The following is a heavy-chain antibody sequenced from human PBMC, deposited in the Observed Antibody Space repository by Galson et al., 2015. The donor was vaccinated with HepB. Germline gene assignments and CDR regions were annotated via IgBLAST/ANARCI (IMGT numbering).Heavy chain of an antibody. J-gene: IGHJ6*03. Sequence: ETLSLTCTVSGGSIRSYYWSWIRQPPGKGLEWIGYIYYSGSTNYNPSLKSRVTMSVDTSKSQFSLKLSSETAADTALYYCASSVELRAPYYYYFYYMDVWAKGTTVTVSS. CDR3: ASSVELRAPYYYYFYYMDV. CDR2: IYYSGST. D-gene: IGHD1-7*01. V-gene: IGHV4-59*01. CDR1: GGSIRSYY.